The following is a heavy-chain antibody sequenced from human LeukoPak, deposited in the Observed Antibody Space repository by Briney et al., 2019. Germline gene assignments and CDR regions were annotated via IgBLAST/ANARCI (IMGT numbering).Heavy chain of an antibody. D-gene: IGHD6-13*01. V-gene: IGHV4-39*01. CDR2: IYYSGSA. CDR3: ARQPAAGTLYYYGMDV. J-gene: IGHJ6*02. CDR1: GGSISSSSYY. Sequence: PSETLSLTCTVSGGSISSSSYYWGWIRQPPGRGLDWIGNIYYSGSAYYNPSLKSRVTISVDTSKNQFSLKMSSVTAADTAVYYCARQPAAGTLYYYGMDVWGQGTTVTVSS.